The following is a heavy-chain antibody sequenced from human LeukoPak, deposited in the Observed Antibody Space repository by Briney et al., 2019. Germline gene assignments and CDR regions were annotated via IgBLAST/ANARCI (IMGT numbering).Heavy chain of an antibody. CDR2: ISGSGGST. J-gene: IGHJ4*01. V-gene: IGHV3-23*01. Sequence: GGSLRLSCAASGFTFSSYAMSWVRQAPGKGLEWISAISGSGGSTYYADSVKGRFTISGDNSKNTLYLQMNSLRAEDTAVYYSAQGGNTIVVVPDSLDYWGHGNLVTASS. CDR1: GFTFSSYA. D-gene: IGHD2-2*01. CDR3: AQGGNTIVVVPDSLDY.